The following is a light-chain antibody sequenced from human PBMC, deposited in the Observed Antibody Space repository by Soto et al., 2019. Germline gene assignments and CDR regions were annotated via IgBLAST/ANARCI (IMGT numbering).Light chain of an antibody. CDR3: QRYNSAPWT. CDR1: HDIGNY. V-gene: IGKV1-27*01. J-gene: IGKJ1*01. Sequence: DIQMTQSPSSLSASVGDRVTITCRASHDIGNYLAWYQKKPGKPPNLLIYVTSTLHSGVPSRFSGSGSGTDFTLTISSVQPEDVATYYCQRYNSAPWTFGQGTKVDIK. CDR2: VTS.